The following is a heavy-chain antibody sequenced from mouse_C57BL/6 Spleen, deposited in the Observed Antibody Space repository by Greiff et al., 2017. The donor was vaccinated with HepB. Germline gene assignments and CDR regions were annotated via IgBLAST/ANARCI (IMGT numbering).Heavy chain of an antibody. V-gene: IGHV2-2*01. CDR2: IWSGGST. J-gene: IGHJ4*01. D-gene: IGHD4-1*01. Sequence: VQLVESGPGLVQPSQSLSITCTVSGFSLTSYGVHWVRQSPGKGLEWLGVIWSGGSTDYNAAFISRLSISKDNSKSQVFFKMNSLQADDTAIYYCARTNWDGYYYAMDYWGQGTSVTVSS. CDR3: ARTNWDGYYYAMDY. CDR1: GFSLTSYG.